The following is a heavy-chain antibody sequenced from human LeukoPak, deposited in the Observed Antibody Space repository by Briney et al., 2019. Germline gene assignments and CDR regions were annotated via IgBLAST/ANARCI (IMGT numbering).Heavy chain of an antibody. CDR2: IIPLFGTT. CDR3: ARDPGHTSFWYNFDY. CDR1: GDTFSSSG. D-gene: IGHD6-19*01. J-gene: IGHJ4*02. V-gene: IGHV1-69*01. Sequence: GASVRVSCKASGDTFSSSGISWVRQAPGHGLEWMGGIIPLFGTTTYAQKFQGRVTITADASTSTAYMDLSSLRSDDTAVYYSARDPGHTSFWYNFDYWGQGTLVTVSS.